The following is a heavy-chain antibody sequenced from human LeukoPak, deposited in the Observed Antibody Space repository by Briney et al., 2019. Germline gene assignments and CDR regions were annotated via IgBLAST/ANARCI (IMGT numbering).Heavy chain of an antibody. J-gene: IGHJ5*02. CDR3: ARDRGDSSGYYRNWFDP. CDR1: GYTFTGYY. CDR2: INPNSGGT. Sequence: ASVKVSCKASGYTFTGYYMHWVRQAPRQGLEWMGWINPNSGGTNYAQKFQGWVTMTRDTSISTAYMELSRLRSDDTAVYYCARDRGDSSGYYRNWFDPWGQGTLVTVSS. V-gene: IGHV1-2*04. D-gene: IGHD3-22*01.